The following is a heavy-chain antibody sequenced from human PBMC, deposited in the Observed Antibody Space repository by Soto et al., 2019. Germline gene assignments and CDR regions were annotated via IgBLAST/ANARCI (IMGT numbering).Heavy chain of an antibody. V-gene: IGHV4-59*01. J-gene: IGHJ6*03. Sequence: SETLSLTCTVSGGSISSYYWSWIRQPPGKGLEWIGYIYYSGSTNYNPSLKSRVTISVDTSKNQFSLKLSSVTAADTAVYYCARGYGDYWMYYYYYMDVWGKGTTVTVSS. CDR1: GGSISSYY. CDR3: ARGYGDYWMYYYYYMDV. CDR2: IYYSGST. D-gene: IGHD4-17*01.